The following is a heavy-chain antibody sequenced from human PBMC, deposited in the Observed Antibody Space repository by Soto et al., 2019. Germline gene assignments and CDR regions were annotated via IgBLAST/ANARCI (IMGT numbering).Heavy chain of an antibody. CDR1: GFTFSSYG. CDR3: AKAGVRGVPTTLDY. J-gene: IGHJ4*02. Sequence: GGSLRLSCAASGFTFSSYGMHWVRQAPGKGLEWVAVISYDGSNKYYADSVKGRFTISRDNSKNTLYLQMNSLRAEDTAVYYCAKAGVRGVPTTLDYWGQGTLVTALL. V-gene: IGHV3-30*18. CDR2: ISYDGSNK. D-gene: IGHD3-10*01.